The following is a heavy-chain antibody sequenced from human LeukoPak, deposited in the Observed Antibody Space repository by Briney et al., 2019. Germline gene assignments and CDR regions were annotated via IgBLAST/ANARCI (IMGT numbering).Heavy chain of an antibody. V-gene: IGHV3-48*02. CDR2: ISSTSSNI. CDR3: ARDLDSSGWTPSHFDY. Sequence: GGSLRLSCAASGFTFSYYSMNWVRQPPGKGLEWVSYISSTSSNIDYAYSVKGRFTISRDNAKNSLYLQMNSLRDEDTAVYYCARDLDSSGWTPSHFDYWGQGTLVTVSS. J-gene: IGHJ4*02. CDR1: GFTFSYYS. D-gene: IGHD6-19*01.